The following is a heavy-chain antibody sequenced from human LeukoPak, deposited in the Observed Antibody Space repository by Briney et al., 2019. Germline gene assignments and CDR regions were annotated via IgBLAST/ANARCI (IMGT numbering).Heavy chain of an antibody. V-gene: IGHV3-74*01. D-gene: IGHD1-26*01. CDR2: IKSDGSFT. J-gene: IGHJ4*02. CDR3: VRDNRSYNFDY. CDR1: GFTFSGYW. Sequence: GGSLRLSCSASGFTFSGYWMHWVRQAPGKGLVWVSCIKSDGSFTSIADSAKGRFTISRDNAKNTVYLQMNSLRAEDTAVYYCVRDNRSYNFDYWGQGTLVTVSS.